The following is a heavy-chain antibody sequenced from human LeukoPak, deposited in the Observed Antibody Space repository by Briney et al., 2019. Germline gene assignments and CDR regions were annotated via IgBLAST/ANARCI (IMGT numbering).Heavy chain of an antibody. CDR1: GFTFSSYS. D-gene: IGHD3-3*01. V-gene: IGHV3-48*01. CDR3: AREFWSGYAYYFDY. CDR2: ISSSSSTI. Sequence: GGSLRLSCAASGFTFSSYSMNWVRQAPGKGLEWVSYISSSSSTIYYADSVKGRFTISRDNAKNSLYLQMNSLRAEDTTVYYCAREFWSGYAYYFDYWGQGTLVTVSS. J-gene: IGHJ4*02.